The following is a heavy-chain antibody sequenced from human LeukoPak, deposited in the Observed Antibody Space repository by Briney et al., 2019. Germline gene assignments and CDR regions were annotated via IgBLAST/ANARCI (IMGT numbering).Heavy chain of an antibody. CDR1: GGSISSYY. J-gene: IGHJ4*02. V-gene: IGHV4-59*01. Sequence: SETLSLTCTVSGGSISSYYWSWIRQPPGKGLEWIGYIYYSGSTNYNPSLKSRVTISVDTSKNQFSLKLSSVTAADTAVYYCARAHSGYTSSELIDYWGQGTLVTVSS. CDR2: IYYSGST. D-gene: IGHD6-13*01. CDR3: ARAHSGYTSSELIDY.